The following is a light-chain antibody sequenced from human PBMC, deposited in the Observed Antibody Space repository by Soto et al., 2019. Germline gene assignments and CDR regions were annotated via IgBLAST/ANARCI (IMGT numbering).Light chain of an antibody. CDR2: DVS. V-gene: IGLV2-14*01. CDR3: SSYTSSILYV. Sequence: QSVLTQPASVSGSPGQSITISCPGTSREVGGYNYVSWYQQHPGKAPKLMIYDVSNRPSGVSNRFSGSKSGNTASLTISGLQAEDEADYYCSSYTSSILYVFGTGTKVTVL. J-gene: IGLJ1*01. CDR1: SREVGGYNY.